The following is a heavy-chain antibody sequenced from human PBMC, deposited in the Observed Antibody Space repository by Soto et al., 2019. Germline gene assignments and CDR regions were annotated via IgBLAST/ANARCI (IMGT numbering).Heavy chain of an antibody. D-gene: IGHD3-22*01. V-gene: IGHV1-69*02. CDR3: AIGRTGSNGYYWA. J-gene: IGHJ5*02. Sequence: QVQLVQSGAEVKKPGSSVKVSCKPSGNSLNTDTITWLRQAPGHGLEWMVRIIPVIGVGTYAQKFQNRVTITADKSQTTVYMEVTSLTSEDTATYYCAIGRTGSNGYYWAWGQGTEVTVS. CDR1: GNSLNTDT. CDR2: IIPVIGVG.